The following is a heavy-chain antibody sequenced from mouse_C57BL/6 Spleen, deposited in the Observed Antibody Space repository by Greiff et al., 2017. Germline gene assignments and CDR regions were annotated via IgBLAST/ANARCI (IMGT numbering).Heavy chain of an antibody. V-gene: IGHV1-64*01. CDR2: IHPNSGST. D-gene: IGHD2-3*01. CDR3: ARAYDGYYSFAY. CDR1: GYTFTSYW. J-gene: IGHJ3*01. Sequence: QVQLQQPGAELVKPGASVKLSCKASGYTFTSYWLHWVKQRPGQGLEWIGMIHPNSGSTNYNEKFKSKATLTVDKSSSTAYMQLSSLTSEDSAVYYCARAYDGYYSFAYWGQGTLVTVSA.